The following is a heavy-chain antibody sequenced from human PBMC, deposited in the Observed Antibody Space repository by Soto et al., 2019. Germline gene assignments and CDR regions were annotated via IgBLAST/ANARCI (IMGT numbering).Heavy chain of an antibody. CDR2: IIASNGNT. CDR1: GYTFTSYA. V-gene: IGHV1-3*01. J-gene: IGHJ5*02. CDR3: ARVGCSSTSCYFHENWFDP. D-gene: IGHD2-2*01. Sequence: GASVKVSCKASGYTFTSYAMHWVRQAPGQRLEWMGRIIASNGNTKYAQKFQGRVTITTDTSASTAYMELSSLRSEDTAVYYCARVGCSSTSCYFHENWFDPWGQGTLVTVSS.